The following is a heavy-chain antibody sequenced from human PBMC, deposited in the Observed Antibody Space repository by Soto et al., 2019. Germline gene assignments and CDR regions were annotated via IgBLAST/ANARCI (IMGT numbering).Heavy chain of an antibody. V-gene: IGHV4-4*02. CDR3: ARDGYYDSSGPTRPFDY. CDR1: GGSISSSNW. D-gene: IGHD3-22*01. Sequence: QVQLQESGPGLVKPSGTLSLTCAVSGGSISSSNWWSWVRQPPGKGRECIGEIYHSGSTNYNPSLKSRVTISVDKSKNQFSLKLSSVTAADTAVYYCARDGYYDSSGPTRPFDYWGQGTLVTVSS. CDR2: IYHSGST. J-gene: IGHJ4*02.